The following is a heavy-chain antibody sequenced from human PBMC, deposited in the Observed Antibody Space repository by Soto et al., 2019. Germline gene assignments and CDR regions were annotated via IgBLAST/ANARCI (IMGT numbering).Heavy chain of an antibody. CDR2: ISSSSSYT. D-gene: IGHD3-22*01. Sequence: GGSLRLSCAASGFTFSDYYMSWIRQAPGKGLEWVSYISSSSSYTNYADSVKGRFTISRDNAKNSLYLQMNSLRAEDTAVYYCARGPDYYDSSGPNYWGQGTLVTVSS. J-gene: IGHJ4*02. CDR1: GFTFSDYY. V-gene: IGHV3-11*05. CDR3: ARGPDYYDSSGPNY.